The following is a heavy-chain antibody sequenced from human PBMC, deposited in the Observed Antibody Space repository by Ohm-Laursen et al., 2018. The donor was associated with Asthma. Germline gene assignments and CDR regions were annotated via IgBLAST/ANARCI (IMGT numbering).Heavy chain of an antibody. CDR3: AGGQGSGDISGSDPFDL. D-gene: IGHD3-10*01. CDR1: GFSVSRHF. J-gene: IGHJ3*01. V-gene: IGHV3-53*01. Sequence: GSPRLSCAASGFSVSRHFMNWIRQGPEKGLEWVSDIYPGGATFYADSVKGRFTISRDDSKNTLNLQMSSLRGDDTAVYYCAGGQGSGDISGSDPFDLWGQGTTVIVSS. CDR2: IYPGGAT.